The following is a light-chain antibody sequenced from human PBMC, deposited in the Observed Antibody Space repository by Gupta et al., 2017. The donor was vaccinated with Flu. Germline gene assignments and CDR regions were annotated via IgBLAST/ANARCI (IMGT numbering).Light chain of an antibody. J-gene: IGKJ1*01. Sequence: DVQMTQSPSSLSPSVGDSVTITCRASQHISNSLNWYRQKPGNAPELLIYTSSSLQNGVPSTFSGRGSGTQFSLTISRLQPEDFGTYYCQQSVNNPSTFGQGTKVEIK. CDR1: QHISNS. CDR2: TSS. CDR3: QQSVNNPST. V-gene: IGKV1-39*01.